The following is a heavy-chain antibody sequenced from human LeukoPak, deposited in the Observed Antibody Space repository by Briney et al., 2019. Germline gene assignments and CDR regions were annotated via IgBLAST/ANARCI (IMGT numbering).Heavy chain of an antibody. J-gene: IGHJ4*02. CDR2: IYYSGST. D-gene: IGHD1-1*01. CDR1: GGSISSYY. Sequence: PSETLSLTCTVSGGSISSYYWSWIRQPPGKGLEWIGYIYYSGSTNYNPSLKSRVTISVDTSKNQFSLKLSSVTAADTAVYYCARVPPTTQDRGGLDYWGQGTLVTVSS. CDR3: ARVPPTTQDRGGLDY. V-gene: IGHV4-59*12.